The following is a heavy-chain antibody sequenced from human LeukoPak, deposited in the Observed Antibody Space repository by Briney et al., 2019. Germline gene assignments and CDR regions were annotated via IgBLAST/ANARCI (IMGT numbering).Heavy chain of an antibody. J-gene: IGHJ6*02. V-gene: IGHV4-59*01. Sequence: SETLSVTCTVSGGSISSSYWSWVRQPPGKGLGWIGYIDNSGSTNYNPSLKSRVTISLDTPKSQFSLKLSSVTAADTAVYYCARAPLYSGGSGWSIYYFYAMDVWGQGTTVTVSS. CDR2: IDNSGST. D-gene: IGHD6-19*01. CDR3: ARAPLYSGGSGWSIYYFYAMDV. CDR1: GGSISSSY.